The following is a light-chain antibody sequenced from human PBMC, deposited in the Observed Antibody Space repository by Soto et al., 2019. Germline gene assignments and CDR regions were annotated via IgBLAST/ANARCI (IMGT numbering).Light chain of an antibody. CDR3: MQALQSLT. J-gene: IGKJ5*01. Sequence: DIVMTQSPLTLPVTPGEPASISCRSSQSLLYNNTYNYLDWYFQKPGQSPQLLIYFGSNRAPGVPDRFSGSGSGTDFTLKINRVEAEDVGTYYCMQALQSLTFGQGTRREIK. CDR2: FGS. V-gene: IGKV2-28*01. CDR1: QSLLYNNTYNY.